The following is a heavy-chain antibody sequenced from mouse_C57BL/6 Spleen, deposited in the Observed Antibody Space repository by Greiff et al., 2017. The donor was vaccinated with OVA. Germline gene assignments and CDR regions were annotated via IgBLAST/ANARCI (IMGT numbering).Heavy chain of an antibody. CDR2: ILPGSGST. CDR1: GYTFTGSW. V-gene: IGHV1-9*01. J-gene: IGHJ4*01. CDR3: ARGGGNFVCAMDF. Sequence: QVQLQQSGAELMKPGASVKLSCKATGYTFTGSWIEWVKQRPGHGLEWIGEILPGSGSTNYNEKFKGKATFTADTSSNTAYMQLSSLATEDSAIYYWARGGGNFVCAMDFWGQGTSVTVSS. D-gene: IGHD2-1*01.